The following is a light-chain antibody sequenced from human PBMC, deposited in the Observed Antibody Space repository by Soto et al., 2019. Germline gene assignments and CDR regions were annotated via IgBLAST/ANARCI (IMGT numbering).Light chain of an antibody. Sequence: QSVLTQPPSASGTPGQRVTISCSGSKSNIGSNYVYWYQQLPGTAPKLLMYRNDKRPSGVPDRFSGAKSGSSASLAISGRRSEDEANYYCASWDDSLSGYVVFGGGTKLTVL. CDR3: ASWDDSLSGYVV. J-gene: IGLJ2*01. V-gene: IGLV1-47*01. CDR1: KSNIGSNY. CDR2: RND.